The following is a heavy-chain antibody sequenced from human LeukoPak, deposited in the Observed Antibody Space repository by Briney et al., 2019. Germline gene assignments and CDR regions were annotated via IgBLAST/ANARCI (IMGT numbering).Heavy chain of an antibody. Sequence: GGSLRLSCTGSPLTFSSYSLNWVRQAPGKGLEWVASITTSSRYIYYADSVKGRFTISRDNAKNSLYLQMNSLRAEDTAVYYCARVKLPSAVAADGGGDFGYWGQGTLVTVSS. CDR1: PLTFSSYS. CDR3: ARVKLPSAVAADGGGDFGY. D-gene: IGHD6-19*01. V-gene: IGHV3-21*01. CDR2: ITTSSRYI. J-gene: IGHJ4*02.